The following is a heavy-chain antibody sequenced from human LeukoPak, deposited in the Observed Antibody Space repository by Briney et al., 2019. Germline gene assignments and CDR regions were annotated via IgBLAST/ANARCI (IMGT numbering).Heavy chain of an antibody. CDR2: INPSGGST. Sequence: ASVKVSCKASGYTFTSYYMHWVRQAPGQGLEWMGIINPSGGSTSYAQKFQGRVTMTRDTSTSTVYMELSSLRSEDTAVYYCARTAGYCSSTSCPYRPGGYYYYYMDVWGKGTTVTVSS. V-gene: IGHV1-46*01. CDR1: GYTFTSYY. D-gene: IGHD2-2*01. J-gene: IGHJ6*03. CDR3: ARTAGYCSSTSCPYRPGGYYYYYMDV.